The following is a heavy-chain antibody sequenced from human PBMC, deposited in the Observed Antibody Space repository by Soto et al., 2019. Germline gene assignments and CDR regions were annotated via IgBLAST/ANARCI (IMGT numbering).Heavy chain of an antibody. CDR1: GFTFDDYT. J-gene: IGHJ6*02. V-gene: IGHV3-43*01. D-gene: IGHD6-13*01. CDR2: ISWDGGST. Sequence: EVQLVESGGVVVQPGGSLRLSCAASGFTFDDYTMHWVRQAPGKGLEWVSLISWDGGSTYYADSVKGRFTISRDKSKNSLYLQMNSLRTEDTALYYCARSLRDSSSWKIYYYYGMDVWGQGTTVTVSS. CDR3: ARSLRDSSSWKIYYYYGMDV.